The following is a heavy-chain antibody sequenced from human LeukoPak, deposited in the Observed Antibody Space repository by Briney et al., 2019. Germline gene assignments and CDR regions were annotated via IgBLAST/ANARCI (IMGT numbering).Heavy chain of an antibody. CDR2: ILYSGST. J-gene: IGHJ5*02. CDR3: ARPSNHYDTSGYRGFDP. Sequence: SETLSLTCTVSGGSISYSNYYWGWIRQPPGRGLEWIGSILYSGSTYYNPSLKSRVTISVDTSKKQFSLKMSSVTAADTAVYYCARPSNHYDTSGYRGFDPWGQGTLVTVSS. D-gene: IGHD3-22*01. CDR1: GGSISYSNYY. V-gene: IGHV4-39*01.